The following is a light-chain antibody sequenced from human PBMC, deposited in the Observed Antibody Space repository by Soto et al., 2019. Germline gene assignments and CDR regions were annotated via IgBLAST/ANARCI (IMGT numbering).Light chain of an antibody. Sequence: QMTHSAASLSPSTGERVTTTCQASQNITNNLSWYQQKPGKVPKLLIYAASTLQSGVPSRFSGSGSGRDFTLTISSLQPEDFATYYCLLDYAYFWAFGQGTKVDNK. J-gene: IGKJ1*01. CDR2: AAS. CDR3: LLDYAYFWA. V-gene: IGKV1-6*01. CDR1: QNITNN.